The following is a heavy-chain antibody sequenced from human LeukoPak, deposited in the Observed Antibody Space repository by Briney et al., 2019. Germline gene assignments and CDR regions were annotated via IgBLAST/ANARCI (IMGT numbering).Heavy chain of an antibody. J-gene: IGHJ6*02. CDR1: GYTLTELS. V-gene: IGHV1-24*01. Sequence: ASVKVSCKVPGYTLTELSMHWVRQAPGKGLEWMGGFDPEDGETIYAQKFQGRVTMTEVTSTDTAYMELSSLRSEDTAVYYCATNSKDIVVVYDGMDVWGQGTTVTVSS. D-gene: IGHD2-2*01. CDR2: FDPEDGET. CDR3: ATNSKDIVVVYDGMDV.